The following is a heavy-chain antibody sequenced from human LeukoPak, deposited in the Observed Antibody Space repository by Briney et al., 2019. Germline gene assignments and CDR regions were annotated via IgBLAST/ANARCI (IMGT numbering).Heavy chain of an antibody. CDR1: GGSFSGYY. D-gene: IGHD1-26*01. J-gene: IGHJ6*03. CDR2: INHSGST. Sequence: PSETLSLTCAVYGGSFSGYYWSWIRQPPGKGLEWIGEINHSGSTNYNPSLKSRVTISVDTSKNQFSLKLSSATAADTAVYYCARGRTVGASHRHYHMDVWGKGTTVTVSS. V-gene: IGHV4-34*01. CDR3: ARGRTVGASHRHYHMDV.